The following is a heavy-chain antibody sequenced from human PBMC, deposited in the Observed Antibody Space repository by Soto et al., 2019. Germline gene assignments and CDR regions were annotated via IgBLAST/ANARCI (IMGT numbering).Heavy chain of an antibody. CDR2: IYATGTT. V-gene: IGHV4-4*07. D-gene: IGHD1-1*01. CDR3: VRDGTKTLRDWFDT. J-gene: IGHJ5*02. Sequence: QVQLQESGPGLVKPSETLSLTCTVSGASISGFYWSWIRKSAGKGLEWIGRIYATGTTDYNASLQSRVMMSVDTSKKQFSLKLRSVTAADTAVYYCVRDGTKTLRDWFDTWGQRISVTVSS. CDR1: GASISGFY.